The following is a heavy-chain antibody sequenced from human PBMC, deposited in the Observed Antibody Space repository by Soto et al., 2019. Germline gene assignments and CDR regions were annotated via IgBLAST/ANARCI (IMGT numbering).Heavy chain of an antibody. CDR3: SRDFDY. CDR2: IKSKTAGGTT. V-gene: IGHV3-15*01. Sequence: GGSLILSCAASGFIFSNAWMSWVRQAPGKGLEWVGRIKSKTAGGTTDYAAPVQGRFTISRDDSKNTLYLQMNSLKTEDTAVYYCSRDFDYWGQGTLVTVSS. CDR1: GFIFSNAW. J-gene: IGHJ4*02.